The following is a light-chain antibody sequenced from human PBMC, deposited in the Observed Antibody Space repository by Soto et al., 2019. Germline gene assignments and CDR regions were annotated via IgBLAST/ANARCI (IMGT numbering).Light chain of an antibody. CDR2: EVS. CDR1: SSDVGGYNY. V-gene: IGLV2-14*01. Sequence: QSALTQPASVSGSPGQSITISCTGTSSDVGGYNYVSWYQQHPGKAPKLKIYEVSNRPSGVSNRFSGSKSGNTASLTISGLQAEDEADYSCSSYTSSSTLFVFGTGTKVTVL. J-gene: IGLJ1*01. CDR3: SSYTSSSTLFV.